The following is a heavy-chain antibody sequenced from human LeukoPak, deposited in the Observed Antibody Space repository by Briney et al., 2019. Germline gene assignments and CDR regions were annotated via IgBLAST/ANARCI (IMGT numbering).Heavy chain of an antibody. D-gene: IGHD6-13*01. V-gene: IGHV4-4*02. CDR3: ATLSSIAAAGDY. Sequence: SETLSLTCAVSGGSISSSNWWSWVRRPPGKGLEWIGEIYHSGSTNYNPSLKSRVTISVDKSKNQFSLKLSSVTAADTAVYYCATLSSIAAAGDYWGQGTLVTVSS. J-gene: IGHJ4*02. CDR1: GGSISSSNW. CDR2: IYHSGST.